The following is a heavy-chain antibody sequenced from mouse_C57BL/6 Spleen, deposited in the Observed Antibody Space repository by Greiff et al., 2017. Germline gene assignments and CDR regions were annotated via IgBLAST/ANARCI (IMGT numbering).Heavy chain of an antibody. D-gene: IGHD2-12*01. CDR1: GYAFSSYW. Sequence: VQLQQPGAELVKPGASVKISCKASGYAFSSYWMNWVKQRPGQGLEWIGQIYPGDGDTNYNGKFKGKATLTVDKSSSTAYMRLSSLTSEDSAVXFCAIRGGQTPGFDYWGQGTTLTVSS. CDR2: IYPGDGDT. CDR3: AIRGGQTPGFDY. V-gene: IGHV1-80*01. J-gene: IGHJ2*01.